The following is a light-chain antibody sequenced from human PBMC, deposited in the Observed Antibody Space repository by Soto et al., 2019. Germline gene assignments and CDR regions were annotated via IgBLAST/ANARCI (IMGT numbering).Light chain of an antibody. CDR1: QSVGSN. V-gene: IGKV3-15*01. J-gene: IGKJ1*01. CDR3: QQHYDWPWT. Sequence: EKVMTQSPGSLSVSPGXRAALSCRASQSVGSNLAWYQRKPGQAPRLLIYGASTRATGIPSRFSGSGSGTEFTLTISSLQSEDFAVYYCQQHYDWPWTFSQGTKVDIK. CDR2: GAS.